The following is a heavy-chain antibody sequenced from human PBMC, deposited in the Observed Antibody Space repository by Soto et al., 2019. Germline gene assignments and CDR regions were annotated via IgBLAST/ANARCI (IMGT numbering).Heavy chain of an antibody. CDR3: ARGPLYSSSWYKDYYYGMDV. J-gene: IGHJ6*02. D-gene: IGHD6-13*01. CDR1: GGSFSGYY. CDR2: INHSGST. V-gene: IGHV4-34*01. Sequence: SETLSLTCAVYGGSFSGYYWSWIRQPPGKGLEWIGEINHSGSTNYNPSLKSRVTISVDTSKNQSSLKLSSVTAADTAVYYCARGPLYSSSWYKDYYYGMDVWGQGTTVTVSS.